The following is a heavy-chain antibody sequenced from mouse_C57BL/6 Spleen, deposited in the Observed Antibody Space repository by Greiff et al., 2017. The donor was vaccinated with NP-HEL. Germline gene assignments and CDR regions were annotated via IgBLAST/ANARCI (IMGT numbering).Heavy chain of an antibody. Sequence: QVQLQQPGAELVRPGTSVKLSCKASGYTFTSYWMHWVKQRPGQGLEWIGVVVPSDSYTNYNQKFKGKATLTVDTSSSTAYMQLSSLTSEDSAVYYCARSYGYDDGFFFDYWGQGTTLTVSS. CDR3: ARSYGYDDGFFFDY. CDR2: VVPSDSYT. CDR1: GYTFTSYW. V-gene: IGHV1-59*01. D-gene: IGHD2-2*01. J-gene: IGHJ2*01.